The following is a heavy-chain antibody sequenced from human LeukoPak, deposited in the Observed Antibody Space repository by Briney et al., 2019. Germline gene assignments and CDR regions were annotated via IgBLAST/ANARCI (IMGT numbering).Heavy chain of an antibody. V-gene: IGHV1-2*02. CDR2: INPNSGGT. CDR3: ARGAHLFPGIAVAGTWYYFDY. CDR1: GYTFTGYY. Sequence: GASVTVSCKASGYTFTGYYMHWVRQAPGQGLEWMGWINPNSGGTNYAQKFQGRVTMTRDTSISTAYMELSRLRSDDTAVYYCARGAHLFPGIAVAGTWYYFDYWGQGTLVTVSS. J-gene: IGHJ4*02. D-gene: IGHD6-19*01.